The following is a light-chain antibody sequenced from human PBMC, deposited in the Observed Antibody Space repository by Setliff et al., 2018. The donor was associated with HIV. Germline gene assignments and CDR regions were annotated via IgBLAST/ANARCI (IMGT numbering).Light chain of an antibody. J-gene: IGLJ1*01. CDR2: DVS. CDR1: SSDVGDYNY. Sequence: QSALTQPASVSGSPGQSTTISCTGTSSDVGDYNYVSWYQQHPGKAPKLMISDVSNRPSGVSNRFSGSKSGNAASLTISGLQAEDEADYYCSSYTSSTPLYVFGTGTKVTVL. V-gene: IGLV2-14*03. CDR3: SSYTSSTPLYV.